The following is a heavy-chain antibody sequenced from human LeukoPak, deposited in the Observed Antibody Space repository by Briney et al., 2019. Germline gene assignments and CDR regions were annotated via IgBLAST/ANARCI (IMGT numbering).Heavy chain of an antibody. Sequence: PSETLSLTCAVYGGSFSGYYWSWIRQPPGKGLEWIGEINHSGSTNYNPSLKSRVTISVDTSKNQFSLKLSSVTAADTAVYYCARGYLYSSGWYFDCWGQGTLVTVSS. D-gene: IGHD6-19*01. CDR2: INHSGST. CDR1: GGSFSGYY. V-gene: IGHV4-34*01. CDR3: ARGYLYSSGWYFDC. J-gene: IGHJ4*02.